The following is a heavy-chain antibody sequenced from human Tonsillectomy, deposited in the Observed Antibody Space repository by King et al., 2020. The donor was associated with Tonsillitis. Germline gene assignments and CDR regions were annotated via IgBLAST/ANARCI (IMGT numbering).Heavy chain of an antibody. Sequence: QLVQSGAEVKKPGASVKVSCKASGYTFTSYAMHWVRQAPGQRLEWMGWINAGNGNTKYSQKFQGRVTITRDTSASPAYMELSSLRSEDTAVYYCARDFWRASITMVRGVIIRYWGQGTLVTVSS. D-gene: IGHD3-10*01. CDR2: INAGNGNT. CDR1: GYTFTSYA. V-gene: IGHV1-3*01. J-gene: IGHJ4*02. CDR3: ARDFWRASITMVRGVIIRY.